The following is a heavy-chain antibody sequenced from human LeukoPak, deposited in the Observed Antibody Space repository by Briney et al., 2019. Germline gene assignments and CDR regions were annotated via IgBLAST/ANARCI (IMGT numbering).Heavy chain of an antibody. CDR3: ARGAPGEAFDI. Sequence: GGSLRLSCAASGFTFSDYYMNWIRQPPGRGLEWVSYISSGTIYYADSVKGRFTISRDNGKNSLYLRMNSLRAEDTAVYYCARGAPGEAFDIWGQGTMVTVSS. V-gene: IGHV3-11*01. J-gene: IGHJ3*02. CDR2: ISSGTI. D-gene: IGHD1-1*01. CDR1: GFTFSDYY.